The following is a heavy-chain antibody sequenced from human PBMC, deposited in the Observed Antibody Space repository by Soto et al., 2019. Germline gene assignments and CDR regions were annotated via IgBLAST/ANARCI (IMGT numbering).Heavy chain of an antibody. CDR1: GFIFSSYA. CDR2: ISGSGGST. V-gene: IGHV3-23*01. CDR3: AYSSTPFDY. Sequence: EVQLLESGGGLVQPGGSLRLSCAASGFIFSSYAMRWVRQAPGKGLEWVSAISGSGGSTYYADSVKGRFTISRDNSNHTLNRQMNSLRSEDTAVYYCAYSSTPFDYWGQGTLVTVSS. J-gene: IGHJ4*02. D-gene: IGHD6-13*01.